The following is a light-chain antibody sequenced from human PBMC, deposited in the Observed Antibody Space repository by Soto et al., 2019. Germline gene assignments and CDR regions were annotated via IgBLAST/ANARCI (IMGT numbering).Light chain of an antibody. J-gene: IGLJ1*01. CDR1: SSEVGAYNF. CDR2: HVT. V-gene: IGLV2-14*03. CDR3: SSYTSRSTYG. Sequence: QSVLTQPASVSGSPGQSITISCAGSSSEVGAYNFVSWYQHHPGKAPRLIIYHVTDRPSGISTRFSGSKSGNTASLTISGLQAEDEADYYCSSYTSRSTYGFGTGTKGTVL.